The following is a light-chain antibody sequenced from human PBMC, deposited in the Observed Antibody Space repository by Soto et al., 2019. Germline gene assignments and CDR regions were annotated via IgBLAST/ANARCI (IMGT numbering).Light chain of an antibody. CDR2: GAS. V-gene: IGKV3-20*01. CDR1: QSVSSSY. CDR3: QQYSSSPLT. J-gene: IGKJ4*01. Sequence: EIVLTQSPGTLSLSPGERATLSCRASQSVSSSYLAWYQQKPGQAPRLLIYGASSRATGIPDRFSGSGSGTDFTLTISRLEPEDFAVYYGQQYSSSPLTFGGGTKVEIK.